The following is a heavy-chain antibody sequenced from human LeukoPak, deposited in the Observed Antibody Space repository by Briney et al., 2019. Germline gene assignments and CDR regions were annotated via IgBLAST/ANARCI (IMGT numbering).Heavy chain of an antibody. CDR2: IIPIFGTA. CDR3: ASSIMITFGGVIALTNAFDI. J-gene: IGHJ3*02. CDR1: GGTFSSYA. D-gene: IGHD3-16*02. Sequence: GASVKVSCKASGGTFSSYAISWVRQAPGQGLEWMGGIIPIFGTANYAQKFQGRVTVTADKSTSTAYMELSSLRSEDTAVYYCASSIMITFGGVIALTNAFDIWGQGTMVTVSS. V-gene: IGHV1-69*06.